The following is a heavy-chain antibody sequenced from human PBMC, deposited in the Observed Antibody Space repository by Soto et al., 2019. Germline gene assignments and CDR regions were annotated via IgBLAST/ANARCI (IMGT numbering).Heavy chain of an antibody. CDR2: IFSNDEK. CDR1: GFSLSNAGLG. J-gene: IGHJ5*02. D-gene: IGHD2-2*01. V-gene: IGHV2-26*04. Sequence: QVTVKESGPVLVKPTETLTLTCTVSGFSLSNAGLGVSWIRQPPGKALEWLAHIFSNDEKSYSTSLKSRLTISKDTSKSQVVLTMTNMDPVDTARYYCASTYSTSWYWFDAWGQGTLFTVSS. CDR3: ASTYSTSWYWFDA.